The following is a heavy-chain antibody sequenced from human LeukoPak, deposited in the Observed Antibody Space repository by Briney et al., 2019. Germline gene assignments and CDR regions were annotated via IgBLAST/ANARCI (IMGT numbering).Heavy chain of an antibody. CDR3: AKALGGSGSYRNWFDP. CDR2: IKLDGSEK. CDR1: GFTFGKYW. J-gene: IGHJ5*02. Sequence: PGGSLRLSCVASGFTFGKYWMSWVRQAPGKGLEWVANIKLDGSEKNYVDSVKGRFTISRDNSKNTLFLQMNSLRAEDTAVYYCAKALGGSGSYRNWFDPWGQGTLVTVSS. D-gene: IGHD1-26*01. V-gene: IGHV3-7*03.